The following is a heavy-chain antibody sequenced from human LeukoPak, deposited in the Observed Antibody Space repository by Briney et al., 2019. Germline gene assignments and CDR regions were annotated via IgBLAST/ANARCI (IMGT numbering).Heavy chain of an antibody. D-gene: IGHD1-1*01. V-gene: IGHV3-23*01. J-gene: IGHJ4*02. CDR2: NDISGGST. CDR1: GFTFSSHA. Sequence: PGGSLRLSCVPSGFTFSSHAMCCVHQAPGKGLEWVASNDISGGSTYYEDSVQGRFTISRDNSKNTLYLEMNSLRVEDTALYYCANEVRPNDYWGQGTLVTVSS. CDR3: ANEVRPNDY.